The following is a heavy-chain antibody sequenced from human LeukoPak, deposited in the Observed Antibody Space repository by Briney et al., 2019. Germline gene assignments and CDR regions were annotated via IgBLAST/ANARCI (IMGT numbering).Heavy chain of an antibody. J-gene: IGHJ5*02. V-gene: IGHV3-74*01. CDR1: GITFGNNW. CDR3: ARDVPHNWFDT. CDR2: INSDGGGA. Sequence: QPGGSLPLSCAASGITFGNNWMHWVRQGPGKGLVWISRINSDGGGAIYADSVKGRFIVSRDNAKNTLYLQMNSLRAEDTAVYYCARDVPHNWFDTWGQGTLVTVSS.